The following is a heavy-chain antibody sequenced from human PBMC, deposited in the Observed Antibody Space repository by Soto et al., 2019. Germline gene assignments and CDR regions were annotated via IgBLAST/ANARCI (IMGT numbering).Heavy chain of an antibody. V-gene: IGHV1-69*12. CDR3: ASSLRMAGIGNYYYGMDV. CDR2: IMPIFGGP. Sequence: QVQLVQSGAEVKKPGSSLKVSCKASGGIFSDFSFSWVRQAPGQGLEWMGGIMPIFGGPDYAQRFRGRVTITADEVTRTAFMELRGLTSEDTATYYCASSLRMAGIGNYYYGMDVWGQWTTVTVSS. CDR1: GGIFSDFS. D-gene: IGHD6-19*01. J-gene: IGHJ6*02.